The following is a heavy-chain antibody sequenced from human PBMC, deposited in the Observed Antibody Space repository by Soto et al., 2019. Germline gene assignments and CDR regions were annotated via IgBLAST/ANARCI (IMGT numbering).Heavy chain of an antibody. CDR3: VRQYSDYDI. CDR2: INSDGSVP. D-gene: IGHD4-17*01. V-gene: IGHV3-74*03. J-gene: IGHJ3*02. Sequence: EAQLVESGGGLVQPGGSLRLSCVASGFTFSDHWMQWVRQVPGERPAWVSRINSDGSVPADADSVRGRVTISRDNAKNTLYLQMNSLRVDDTAMYYCVRQYSDYDIWGQGTMVTVSS. CDR1: GFTFSDHW.